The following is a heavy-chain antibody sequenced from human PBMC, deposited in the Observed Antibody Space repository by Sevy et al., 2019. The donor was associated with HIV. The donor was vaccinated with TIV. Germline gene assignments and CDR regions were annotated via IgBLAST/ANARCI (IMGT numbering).Heavy chain of an antibody. J-gene: IGHJ6*02. CDR3: ARRLGYCSSTSCPYYYYGMDV. CDR1: GYTFTSYG. V-gene: IGHV1-18*01. CDR2: ISAYNGNT. D-gene: IGHD2-2*01. Sequence: ASVKVSCKASGYTFTSYGISWVRQAPGQGLEWMGGISAYNGNTNFAQKLQGRVTMTTDTSTSTAYMELGSLRSDDTAVYYCARRLGYCSSTSCPYYYYGMDVWGQGTTVTVSS.